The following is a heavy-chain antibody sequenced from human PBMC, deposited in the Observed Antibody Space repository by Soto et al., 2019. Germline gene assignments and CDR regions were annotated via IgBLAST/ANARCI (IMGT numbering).Heavy chain of an antibody. D-gene: IGHD4-4*01. V-gene: IGHV3-33*01. CDR3: ARDLEQYSNYFDC. CDR2: IWYDGSNK. Sequence: QVQLVESGGGVVQPGRSLRLSCAASGFTFSSYGMHWVRQAPGKGLEWVAVIWYDGSNKYYADSVKGRFTISRDNSKNTLYQQMNSLRPEDTAVYYCARDLEQYSNYFDCWGQGTLVTVSS. J-gene: IGHJ4*02. CDR1: GFTFSSYG.